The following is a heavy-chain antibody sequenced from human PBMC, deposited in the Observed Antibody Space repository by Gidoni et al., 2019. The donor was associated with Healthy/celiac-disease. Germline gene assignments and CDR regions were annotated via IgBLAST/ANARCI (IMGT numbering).Heavy chain of an antibody. CDR1: GGPISSRSYY. CDR3: ARHPSSFGEFFLRWFDP. V-gene: IGHV4-39*01. D-gene: IGHD3-10*01. J-gene: IGHJ5*02. CDR2: TYYSGST. Sequence: QLQLQESGPGLVKPSETLSLTCTVSGGPISSRSYYWGWIRQPPGKGLEWRGSTYYSGSTYYNPSLKSRVTISVDTSKNQFSLKLSSVTAADTAVYYCARHPSSFGEFFLRWFDPWGQGTLVTVSS.